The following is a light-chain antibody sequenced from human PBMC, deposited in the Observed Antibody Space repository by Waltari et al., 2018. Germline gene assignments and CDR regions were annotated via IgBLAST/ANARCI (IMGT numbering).Light chain of an antibody. CDR1: SRDVGGYNY. V-gene: IGLV2-11*01. J-gene: IGLJ3*02. Sequence: QSALTQPRSVSGSPGQSVTISCTGTSRDVGGYNYVSWHQQHPGKAPKPMIYDVSKRPSGVPDRFSGSKSGNTASLTISVLQAEDEADYYCCSYAGSYTGVFGGGTKLTVL. CDR2: DVS. CDR3: CSYAGSYTGV.